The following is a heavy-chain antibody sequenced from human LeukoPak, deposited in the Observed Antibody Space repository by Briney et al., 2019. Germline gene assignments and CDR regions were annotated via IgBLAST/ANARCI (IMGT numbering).Heavy chain of an antibody. CDR3: ATGVVVAATAYYFDY. CDR1: GYTLTELS. J-gene: IGHJ4*02. CDR2: FDPEDGET. D-gene: IGHD2-15*01. V-gene: IGHV1-24*01. Sequence: ASVKVSCEVSGYTLTELSMHWVRQAPGKGLEWMGGFDPEDGETIYAQKFQGRVTMTEDTSTDTAYMELSSLRSEDTAVYYCATGVVVAATAYYFDYWGQGTLVTVSS.